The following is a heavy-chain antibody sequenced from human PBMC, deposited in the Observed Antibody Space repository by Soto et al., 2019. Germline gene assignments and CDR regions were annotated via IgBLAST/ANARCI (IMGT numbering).Heavy chain of an antibody. CDR1: GFTFSGSS. Sequence: PGGSLRLSCAASGFTFSGSSMHWVRQASGKGLEWVGRIRSKANSYATAYAASVKGRFTISRDDSKNTAYLQMNSLKTEDTAVYYCTRPSFGSSEHYWGQGTLVTVSS. V-gene: IGHV3-73*01. D-gene: IGHD3-3*01. CDR2: IRSKANSYAT. J-gene: IGHJ4*02. CDR3: TRPSFGSSEHY.